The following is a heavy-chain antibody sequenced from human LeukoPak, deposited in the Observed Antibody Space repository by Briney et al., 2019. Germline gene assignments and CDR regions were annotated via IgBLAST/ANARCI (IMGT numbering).Heavy chain of an antibody. CDR3: ARAFTYYDFWSGYYTQYGMDV. Sequence: SETLSLTCTVSGGSISSYYWSWIRQPPGKGLEWIGYIYYSGSTNYNPSLKSRVTISVDTSKNQFSLKLSSVTAADTAVYYCARAFTYYDFWSGYYTQYGMDVWGQGTTVTVSS. D-gene: IGHD3-3*01. J-gene: IGHJ6*02. CDR1: GGSISSYY. CDR2: IYYSGST. V-gene: IGHV4-59*01.